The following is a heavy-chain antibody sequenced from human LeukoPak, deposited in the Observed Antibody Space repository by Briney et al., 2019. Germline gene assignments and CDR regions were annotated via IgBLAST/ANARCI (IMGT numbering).Heavy chain of an antibody. Sequence: SETRSLTCPIYGESFGISYWSWIRQPPGKGLEWIGEINHSGSTNCNPSLKSRVTLSVDTSKNQFSLNLSSVTAADTAVYYCARGLVGRDDSWGPGALVTVSS. V-gene: IGHV4-34*01. CDR3: ARGLVGRDDS. CDR2: INHSGST. D-gene: IGHD2-8*02. J-gene: IGHJ4*02. CDR1: GESFGISY.